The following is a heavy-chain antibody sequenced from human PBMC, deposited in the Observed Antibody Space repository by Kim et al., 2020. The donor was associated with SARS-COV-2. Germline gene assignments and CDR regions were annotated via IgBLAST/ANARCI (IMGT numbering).Heavy chain of an antibody. D-gene: IGHD3-22*01. Sequence: GASLKISCKGSGYSFTSYWIGWVRQMPGKGLEWMGIIYPGDSDTRYSPSFQGQVTISADKSISTAYLQWSSLKASDTAMYYCARRLPRRDYYDSSGYYGAWGQGTLVTVSS. V-gene: IGHV5-51*01. J-gene: IGHJ5*02. CDR3: ARRLPRRDYYDSSGYYGA. CDR2: IYPGDSDT. CDR1: GYSFTSYW.